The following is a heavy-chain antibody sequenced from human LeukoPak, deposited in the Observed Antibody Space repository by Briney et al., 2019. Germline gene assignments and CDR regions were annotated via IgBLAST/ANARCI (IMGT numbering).Heavy chain of an antibody. CDR1: GYSFTNYW. J-gene: IGHJ3*02. Sequence: GESLKISCKGSGYSFTNYWIGWVRQMPGKGLEWMGIIYPGDSDTRYSPSFQGQVTISADKSISTAYLQWSSLKASDTAMYYCATHYYDSSGPIEHDAFDIWGQGTMVTVSS. D-gene: IGHD3-22*01. V-gene: IGHV5-51*01. CDR3: ATHYYDSSGPIEHDAFDI. CDR2: IYPGDSDT.